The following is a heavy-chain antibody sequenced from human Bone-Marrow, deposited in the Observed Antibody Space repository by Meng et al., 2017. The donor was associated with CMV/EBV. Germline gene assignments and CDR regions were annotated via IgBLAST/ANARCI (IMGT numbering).Heavy chain of an antibody. Sequence: GGSLRLSCEASGYSFTNYWIGWVRQMPGKGLEWMGIIYPDDSDTRYSPSFQGQVTISADKSISTAYLQWSSLTASDTAIYYCARHGDLIVVPAVVNYYGMDVWGQGTTVTVS. CDR2: IYPDDSDT. CDR3: ARHGDLIVVPAVVNYYGMDV. V-gene: IGHV5-51*01. D-gene: IGHD2-2*01. J-gene: IGHJ6*02. CDR1: GYSFTNYW.